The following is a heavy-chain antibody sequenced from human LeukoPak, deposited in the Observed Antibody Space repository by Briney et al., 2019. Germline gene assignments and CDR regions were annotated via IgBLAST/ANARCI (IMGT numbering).Heavy chain of an antibody. J-gene: IGHJ4*02. Sequence: ASVKVSCKASGYTFTGYYMHWVRQAPGQGLEWMGWINPNSGGTDYAQKFQGRVTMTRDTSISTAYMELGRLRSDDTAVYYCARGDYGDYDYFDYWGQGTLVTVSS. CDR1: GYTFTGYY. V-gene: IGHV1-2*02. D-gene: IGHD4-17*01. CDR2: INPNSGGT. CDR3: ARGDYGDYDYFDY.